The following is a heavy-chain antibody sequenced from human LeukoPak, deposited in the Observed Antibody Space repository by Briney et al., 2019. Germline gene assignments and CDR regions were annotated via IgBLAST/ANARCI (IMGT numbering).Heavy chain of an antibody. CDR1: GYTFTNYY. CDR3: ARGPGEGGSSGYYYGKPEDPAEYYFDY. Sequence: GASVKVSCKASGYTFTNYYTHWVRQAPGQGLEWMGIINPSGGSTSYAQKFQGRDTMTRDMSTSTVYMELSSLRSEDTAVYYCARGPGEGGSSGYYYGKPEDPAEYYFDYWGQGTLVTVSS. CDR2: INPSGGST. V-gene: IGHV1-46*01. J-gene: IGHJ4*02. D-gene: IGHD3-22*01.